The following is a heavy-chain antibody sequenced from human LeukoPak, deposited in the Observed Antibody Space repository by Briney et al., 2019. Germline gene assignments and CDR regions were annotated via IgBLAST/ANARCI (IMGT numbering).Heavy chain of an antibody. Sequence: GESLKISCKGSGYSFTSYWIGWVRQMPGKGLEWMGIIYPGDSDTRYSPSFQGQVTISADKSISTAYLQWSSLKASDTAMYYCARVYDSSGYTLGMDVWGQGTTVTVSS. D-gene: IGHD3-22*01. CDR3: ARVYDSSGYTLGMDV. J-gene: IGHJ6*02. CDR2: IYPGDSDT. CDR1: GYSFTSYW. V-gene: IGHV5-51*01.